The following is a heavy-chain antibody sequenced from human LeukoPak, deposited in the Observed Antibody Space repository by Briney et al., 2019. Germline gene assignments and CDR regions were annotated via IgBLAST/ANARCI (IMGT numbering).Heavy chain of an antibody. Sequence: PSETLSLTCTVSGGSISNYYWSWIRQPAGKGLEWIGRIYTSGSANYNPPLKSRVTMSIDTSKNQFSLKLSSVTAADTAVYYCARDDGNIWFRFDYWGQGTLVIVSS. CDR3: ARDDGNIWFRFDY. CDR2: IYTSGSA. V-gene: IGHV4-4*07. CDR1: GGSISNYY. D-gene: IGHD5-24*01. J-gene: IGHJ4*02.